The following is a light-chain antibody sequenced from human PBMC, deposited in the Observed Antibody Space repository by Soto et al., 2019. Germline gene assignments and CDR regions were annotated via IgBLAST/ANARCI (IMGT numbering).Light chain of an antibody. Sequence: DIVMTQSPDSLAVSLGERATINCKSSQSVLYSFNNKNYLTWDQQKPGQPPKLLIYWASTRESGVPDRFSGSGSGTDVTLTISSLQAEDVAVYYCQQYYSTPHTFGQGIKLEIK. CDR1: QSVLYSFNNKNY. CDR3: QQYYSTPHT. V-gene: IGKV4-1*01. J-gene: IGKJ2*01. CDR2: WAS.